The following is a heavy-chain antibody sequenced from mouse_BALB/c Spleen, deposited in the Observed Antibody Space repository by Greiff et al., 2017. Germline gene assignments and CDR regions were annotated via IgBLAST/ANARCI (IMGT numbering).Heavy chain of an antibody. D-gene: IGHD1-1*01. CDR1: GFTFSSYT. J-gene: IGHJ4*01. CDR2: ISSGGSYT. CDR3: TRYYGSSYAMDY. V-gene: IGHV5-6-4*01. Sequence: EVQGVESGGGLVKPGGSLKLSCAASGFTFSSYTMSWVRQTPEKRLEWVATISSGGSYTYYPDSVKGRFTISRDNAKNTLYLQMSSLKSEDTAMYYCTRYYGSSYAMDYWGQGTSVTVSS.